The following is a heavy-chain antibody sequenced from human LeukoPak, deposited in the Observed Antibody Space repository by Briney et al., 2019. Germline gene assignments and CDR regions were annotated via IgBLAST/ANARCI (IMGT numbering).Heavy chain of an antibody. V-gene: IGHV3-23*01. CDR2: LSGSGVST. Sequence: GGSLRLSCAASGFTFGSYVMAWVHQAPGKGLEWVSGLSGSGVSTYSADSVKGRFTISRDNSKNTLYLQMNSLRAEDTAVYYCASRYGSGIYYPQDHWGQGTLVTVSS. CDR3: ASRYGSGIYYPQDH. J-gene: IGHJ4*02. CDR1: GFTFGSYV. D-gene: IGHD3-10*01.